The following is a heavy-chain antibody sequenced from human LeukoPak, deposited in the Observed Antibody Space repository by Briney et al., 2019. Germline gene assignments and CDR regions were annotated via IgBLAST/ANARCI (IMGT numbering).Heavy chain of an antibody. Sequence: SETLSLTCTVSGGSITSTGYYWDWIRQPTGKELEWIGNFYYSGITYYNPSLRSRFTISVYTSKNQFSLKLSSVTAADTAVYYCASHHSGASPSDAFDIWGHGTMVTVSS. CDR1: GGSITSTGYY. V-gene: IGHV4-39*01. J-gene: IGHJ3*02. D-gene: IGHD5-12*01. CDR2: FYYSGIT. CDR3: ASHHSGASPSDAFDI.